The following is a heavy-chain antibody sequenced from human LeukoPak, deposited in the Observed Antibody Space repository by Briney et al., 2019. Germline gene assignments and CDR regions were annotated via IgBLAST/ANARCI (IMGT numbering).Heavy chain of an antibody. Sequence: SETLSLTCTVSGGSISSSSYYWGWIRQPPGKGLEWIGTIYYSGSTYYNPSLKSRVTISVDTSKNQFSLRLSSVTAADTAVYFCARRSDYYNYFDYWGQGTLVTVSS. CDR3: ARRSDYYNYFDY. CDR2: IYYSGST. D-gene: IGHD3-3*01. CDR1: GGSISSSSYY. J-gene: IGHJ4*02. V-gene: IGHV4-39*07.